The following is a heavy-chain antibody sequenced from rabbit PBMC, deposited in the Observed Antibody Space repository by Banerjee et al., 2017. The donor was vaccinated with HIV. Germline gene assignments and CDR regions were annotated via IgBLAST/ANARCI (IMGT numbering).Heavy chain of an antibody. D-gene: IGHD6-1*01. Sequence: QSLEESGGDLVKPGASLTLTCTASGFSFSSSYYMCWVRQAPGKGLEWIACIYAGSSGSTYYASWAKGRFTISKTSSTTVTLQMTSLTAADTATYFCARAPYAGYAGYGYADFNLWGPGTLVTV. CDR3: ARAPYAGYAGYGYADFNL. CDR1: GFSFSSSYY. CDR2: IYAGSSGST. V-gene: IGHV1S40*01. J-gene: IGHJ4*01.